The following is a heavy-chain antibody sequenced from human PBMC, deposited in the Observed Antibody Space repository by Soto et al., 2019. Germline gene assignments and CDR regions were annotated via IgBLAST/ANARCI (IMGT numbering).Heavy chain of an antibody. V-gene: IGHV5-10-1*01. D-gene: IGHD3-10*01. CDR1: GYSFTSHW. Sequence: GESLKISCKGSGYSFTSHWISWVRQMPGKGLEWMGRIDPSDSYTNYSPSFQGHVTISADKSISTAYLQWSSLKASDTAMYYCARSFKRFGPDDAFDIWGQGTMVTVSS. J-gene: IGHJ3*02. CDR3: ARSFKRFGPDDAFDI. CDR2: IDPSDSYT.